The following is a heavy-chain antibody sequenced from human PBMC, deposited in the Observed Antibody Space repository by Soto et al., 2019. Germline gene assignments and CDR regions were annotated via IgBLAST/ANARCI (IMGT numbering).Heavy chain of an antibody. D-gene: IGHD2-2*01. CDR1: GFTFSSYA. CDR3: AKRIVVVPAAAIEY. Sequence: PGGSLRLSCAASGFTFSSYAMSWVRQAPGKGLEWVSAISGSGGSTYYADSVKGRFTISRDNSKNTLYLQMNSLRAEDTAVYYCAKRIVVVPAAAIEYWGQGTLVTVSS. CDR2: ISGSGGST. V-gene: IGHV3-23*01. J-gene: IGHJ4*02.